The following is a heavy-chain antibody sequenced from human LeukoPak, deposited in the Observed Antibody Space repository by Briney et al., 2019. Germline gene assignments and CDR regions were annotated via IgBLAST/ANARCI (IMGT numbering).Heavy chain of an antibody. CDR2: IYYRGSN. J-gene: IGHJ5*02. CDR3: AKENAGGWFDL. D-gene: IGHD3-10*01. CDR1: GGSISSYY. Sequence: SETLSLTCTVSGGSISSYYWSWIRQPPGKGLEWIGYIYYRGSNNYNPGLKSRVTISVDTTKNQFSLKLSSVTAADTAVDYCAKENAGGWFDLWGQGTLVTVSS. V-gene: IGHV4-59*01.